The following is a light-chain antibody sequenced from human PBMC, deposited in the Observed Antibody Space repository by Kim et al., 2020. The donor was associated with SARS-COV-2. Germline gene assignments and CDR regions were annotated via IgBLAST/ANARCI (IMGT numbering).Light chain of an antibody. V-gene: IGKV3-20*01. Sequence: SLSPGERATLSCRASQSVSSSYLAWYQQKPGQAPRLLIYGASSRATGVPDRFSGSGSGTDFTLIISRLEPEDFAVYYCQQYGSSPLITFGQGTRLEIK. J-gene: IGKJ5*01. CDR1: QSVSSSY. CDR3: QQYGSSPLIT. CDR2: GAS.